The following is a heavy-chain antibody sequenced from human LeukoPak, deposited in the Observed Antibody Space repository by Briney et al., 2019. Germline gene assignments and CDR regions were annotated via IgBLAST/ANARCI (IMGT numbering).Heavy chain of an antibody. V-gene: IGHV3-11*01. Sequence: PGGSLRLSCAASGFTFSDYYMSWIRQAPGKGLEWVSYISSSGSTIYYADFVKGRFTISRDNAKNSLYLQMNNLRAEDTAVYYCARDPRRMYSSSWYLTWGQGTLVTVSS. CDR2: ISSSGSTI. J-gene: IGHJ4*02. CDR1: GFTFSDYY. D-gene: IGHD6-13*01. CDR3: ARDPRRMYSSSWYLT.